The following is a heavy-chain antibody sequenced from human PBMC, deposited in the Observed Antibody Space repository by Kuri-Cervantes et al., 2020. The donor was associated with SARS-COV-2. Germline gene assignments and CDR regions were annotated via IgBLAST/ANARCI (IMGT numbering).Heavy chain of an antibody. Sequence: GESLKISCAASGFTFSSYAMHWVRQAPGKGLEWVAVISYDGSNKYYADSVKGRFTISRDNAKNSLYLQMNSLRAEDTAVYYCAREERAAAGPGDYWGQGTLVTVSS. CDR2: ISYDGSNK. CDR1: GFTFSSYA. CDR3: AREERAAAGPGDY. D-gene: IGHD6-13*01. J-gene: IGHJ4*02. V-gene: IGHV3-30*04.